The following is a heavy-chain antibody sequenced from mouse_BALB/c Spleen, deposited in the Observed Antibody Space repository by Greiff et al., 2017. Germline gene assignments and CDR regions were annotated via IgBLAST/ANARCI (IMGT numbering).Heavy chain of an antibody. CDR1: GYTFTSYY. D-gene: IGHD2-14*01. CDR2: INPSNGGT. J-gene: IGHJ1*01. V-gene: IGHV1S81*02. Sequence: VQLQQSGADLVKPGASVKLSCKASGYTFTSYYMYWVKQRPGQGLEWIGEINPSNGGTNFNEKFKSKATLTVDKSSSTAYMQLSSLTSEDSAVYYCTRWGVRDWYFDVWGAGTTVTVSS. CDR3: TRWGVRDWYFDV.